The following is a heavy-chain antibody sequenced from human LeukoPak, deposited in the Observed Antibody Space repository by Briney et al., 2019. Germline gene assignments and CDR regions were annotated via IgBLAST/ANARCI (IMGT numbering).Heavy chain of an antibody. CDR1: GFTFSSQA. Sequence: GGSLRLSCEASGFTFSSQALSWVRQAPGEGLEWVASISGSGDTTYYADSVKGRFTISRDNSKDTLYLQVNTLRAEDTALYYCASEPRSTVVVVLDYWGQGTLVTVSS. V-gene: IGHV3-23*01. J-gene: IGHJ4*02. CDR3: ASEPRSTVVVVLDY. D-gene: IGHD2-15*01. CDR2: ISGSGDTT.